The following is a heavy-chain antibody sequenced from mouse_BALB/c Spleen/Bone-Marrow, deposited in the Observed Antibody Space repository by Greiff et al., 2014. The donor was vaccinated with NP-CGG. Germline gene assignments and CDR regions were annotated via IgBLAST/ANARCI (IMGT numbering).Heavy chain of an antibody. CDR2: IYTNDGST. J-gene: IGHJ4*01. CDR1: GFTFSTYY. Sequence: EVMLVESGGGLVKVGESLKLSCAASGFTFSTYYMSWVRQTPEKRQELVAAIYTNDGSTYYPDTVKGRFAISRDNAKNALYLQMSSLKSEDTALYYCARRAFYALDYWGQGTSVTVSS. CDR3: ARRAFYALDY. V-gene: IGHV5-6-2*01.